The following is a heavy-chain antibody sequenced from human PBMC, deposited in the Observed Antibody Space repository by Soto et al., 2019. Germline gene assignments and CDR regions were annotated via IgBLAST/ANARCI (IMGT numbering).Heavy chain of an antibody. Sequence: RSLTCTVSGESISSSSYCCIWIRQPPGKGLEWIGSIYYSGSTYYNPSLKSRVTISVDTSKNQFSLKLSSVTAADTAVYYCARNQLYGDEPWGPGTLVTVSS. CDR3: ARNQLYGDEP. CDR2: IYYSGST. V-gene: IGHV4-39*01. J-gene: IGHJ5*02. D-gene: IGHD4-17*01. CDR1: GESISSSSYC.